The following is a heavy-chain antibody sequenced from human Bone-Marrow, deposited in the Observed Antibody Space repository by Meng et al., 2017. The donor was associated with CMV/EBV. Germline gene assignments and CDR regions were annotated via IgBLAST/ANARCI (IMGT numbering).Heavy chain of an antibody. J-gene: IGHJ6*02. CDR3: ARDTSGGPYYYGMDV. Sequence: GESLKISCAASGFTFSSYGMHWVRQAPGKGLEWVAFIRYDGSNKYYADSVKGRFTISRDNSKNTLYLQMNSLRAEDTAVYYCARDTSGGPYYYGMDVWVQGTTVTVSS. D-gene: IGHD3-16*01. CDR1: GFTFSSYG. CDR2: IRYDGSNK. V-gene: IGHV3-30*02.